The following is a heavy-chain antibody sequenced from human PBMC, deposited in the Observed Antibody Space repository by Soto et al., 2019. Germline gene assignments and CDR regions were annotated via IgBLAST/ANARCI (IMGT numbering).Heavy chain of an antibody. Sequence: PGGSLRLSCAASGFTFSSYAMSWVRQAPGKGLEWVSAISGSGGSTYYADSVKGRFTISRDNSKNTLYLQMNSLRAEDTAVYYCAKALDSSSWYYYYGMDVWGQGTTV. V-gene: IGHV3-23*01. J-gene: IGHJ6*02. CDR2: ISGSGGST. D-gene: IGHD6-13*01. CDR1: GFTFSSYA. CDR3: AKALDSSSWYYYYGMDV.